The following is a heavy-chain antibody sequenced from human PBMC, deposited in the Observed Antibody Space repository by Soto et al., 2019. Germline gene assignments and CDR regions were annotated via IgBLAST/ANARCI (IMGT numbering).Heavy chain of an antibody. CDR3: ARDRAGLTAMADYYYYGMDV. CDR2: INPSGGST. CDR1: GYTFTSYY. D-gene: IGHD5-18*01. J-gene: IGHJ6*02. V-gene: IGHV1-46*03. Sequence: ASVKVSCKASGYTFTSYYMHWVRQAPGQGLEWMGIINPSGGSTSYAQKFQGRVTMTRDTSTSTVYMELSSLRSEDTAVYYCARDRAGLTAMADYYYYGMDVWGQGTTVTVSS.